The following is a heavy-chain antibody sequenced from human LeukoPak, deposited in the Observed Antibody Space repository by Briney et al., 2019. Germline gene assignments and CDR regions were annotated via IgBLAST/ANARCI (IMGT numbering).Heavy chain of an antibody. V-gene: IGHV3-21*01. CDR1: GFSFSTYS. CDR3: VRGGWDFDWLKGAFDI. D-gene: IGHD3-9*01. J-gene: IGHJ3*02. Sequence: KTGGSLRLSCAASGFSFSTYSMNWVRQAPGKGLEWVSSITSSGSYIYYADSVKGRFTISRDNAKNSLYLQMNSLRAEDTAVYYCVRGGWDFDWLKGAFDIWGQGTMVTVSS. CDR2: ITSSGSYI.